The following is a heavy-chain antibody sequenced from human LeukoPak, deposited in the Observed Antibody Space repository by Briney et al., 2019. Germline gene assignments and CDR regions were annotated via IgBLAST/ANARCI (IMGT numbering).Heavy chain of an antibody. Sequence: PGGSLRLSCAASGLTFSGYWMTWVRQAPGKGLEWVANVNQDGDNKSYVDSVKGRFTISRDNAKNSLYLQMNNLRAEDTAVYYCARTDRFRAFDIWGQGTMVTVSS. CDR2: VNQDGDNK. J-gene: IGHJ3*02. D-gene: IGHD3-10*01. CDR3: ARTDRFRAFDI. CDR1: GLTFSGYW. V-gene: IGHV3-7*01.